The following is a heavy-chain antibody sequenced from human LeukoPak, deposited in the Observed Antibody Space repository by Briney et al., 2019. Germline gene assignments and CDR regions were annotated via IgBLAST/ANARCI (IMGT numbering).Heavy chain of an antibody. D-gene: IGHD2-2*01. CDR2: ISAYNGNT. V-gene: IGHV1-18*01. J-gene: IGHJ5*02. CDR3: ARAPLPAAAEGYWFDP. Sequence: ASVKVSCKASVYTFTSYGISWVRQAPGQGLEWMGWISAYNGNTNYAQKLQGRVTMTTDTSTSTAYMELRSLRSDDTAVYYCARAPLPAAAEGYWFDPWGQGTLVTVSS. CDR1: VYTFTSYG.